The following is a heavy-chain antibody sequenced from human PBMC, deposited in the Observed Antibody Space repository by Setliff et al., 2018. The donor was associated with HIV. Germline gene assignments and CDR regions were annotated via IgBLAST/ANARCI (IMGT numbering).Heavy chain of an antibody. Sequence: GASVKVSCKASGYIFTDYYIHWVRQAPAQGLEWMGWINPNSGATNYAQKFQGRVTMTRATSISTAYMDLSRLRSDDTAVYYRARDRIEGATDAFDIRSQGTMVTVSS. CDR3: ARDRIEGATDAFDI. CDR1: GYIFTDYY. D-gene: IGHD1-26*01. J-gene: IGHJ3*02. V-gene: IGHV1-2*02. CDR2: INPNSGAT.